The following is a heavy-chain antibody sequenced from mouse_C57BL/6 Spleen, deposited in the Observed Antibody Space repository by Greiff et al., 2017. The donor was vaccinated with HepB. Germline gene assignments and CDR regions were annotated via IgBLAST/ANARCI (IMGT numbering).Heavy chain of an antibody. J-gene: IGHJ2*01. CDR1: GYTFTSYS. V-gene: IGHV1-4*01. CDR2: INPSSGDT. D-gene: IGHD2-2*01. Sequence: VQLQQSGAELVRPGASVKMSCKASGYTFTSYSMHWVKQRPGQGLEWIGYINPSSGDTKYNQKFKGKATLTADKSSSTAYMQLSSLTSEDSAVYFCARWLVLYYFDGWGKGTTVTVSS. CDR3: ARWLVLYYFDG.